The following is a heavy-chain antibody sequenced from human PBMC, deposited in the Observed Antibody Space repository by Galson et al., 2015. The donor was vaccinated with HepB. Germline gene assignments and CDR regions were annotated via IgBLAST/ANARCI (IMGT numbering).Heavy chain of an antibody. D-gene: IGHD3-10*01. CDR1: EFTVSSNY. Sequence: SLRLSCAASEFTVSSNYTSWVRQAPGKGLEWVSVIYSGGYKNYADSVRGRFSASRDNSENTLYLQMNSLRVEDTAVYYCVREGSWFGDVDYWGQGTLVTVSS. J-gene: IGHJ4*02. CDR3: VREGSWFGDVDY. V-gene: IGHV3-66*01. CDR2: IYSGGYK.